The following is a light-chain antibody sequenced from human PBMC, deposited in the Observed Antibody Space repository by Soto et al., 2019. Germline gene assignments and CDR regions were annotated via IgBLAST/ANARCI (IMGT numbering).Light chain of an antibody. CDR1: HSISSW. V-gene: IGKV1-5*01. J-gene: IGKJ1*01. Sequence: DIQMTQSPSTLSASVGDRVTITCRASHSISSWLAWYQQKPGKAPKLLNYDASSLESGVPSRFSGSGSGTEFTLTISSLQPNDFATYYGQQYNSYSRTLGQGTKVEIK. CDR2: DAS. CDR3: QQYNSYSRT.